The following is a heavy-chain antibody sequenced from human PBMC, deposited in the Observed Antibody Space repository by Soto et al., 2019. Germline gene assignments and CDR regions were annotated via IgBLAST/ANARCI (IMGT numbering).Heavy chain of an antibody. V-gene: IGHV3-30*04. CDR1: GFTFRRHA. CDR2: VSSDGSAK. CDR3: ARSRSGAVADSFDS. D-gene: IGHD3-10*01. J-gene: IGHJ4*02. Sequence: QVHLVESGGGVVQPGRSLRLSCAVSGFTFRRHAVHWVRQAPGKGLEWVAVVSSDGSAKYYLDSVKGRFTSSRDNSKNTAFLQLNSLSSEDTAVYYCARSRSGAVADSFDSWGQGTLVTVST.